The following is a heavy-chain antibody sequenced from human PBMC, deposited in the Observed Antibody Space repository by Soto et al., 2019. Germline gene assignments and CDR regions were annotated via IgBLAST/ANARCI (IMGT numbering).Heavy chain of an antibody. CDR3: AKTPMVTHGPYYFDY. CDR2: IGGSGGST. CDR1: GFTVSSYV. V-gene: IGHV3-23*01. Sequence: GGSLRLSCAASGFTVSSYVMSWVRQAPGKGLEWVSIIGGSGGSTYYADSVKGRVTISRDNSKHTLYLQMNSLRAEDTAVYYCAKTPMVTHGPYYFDYWGQGTLVTVSS. D-gene: IGHD5-18*01. J-gene: IGHJ4*02.